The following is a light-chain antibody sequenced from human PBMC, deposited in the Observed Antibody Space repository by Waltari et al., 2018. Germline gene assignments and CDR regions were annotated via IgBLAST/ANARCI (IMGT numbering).Light chain of an antibody. Sequence: DIQMTQSPSSLSASVGDRVTFTCRASQDISNSLAWYQQKPGKAPKLLLYAASTLEGGVTSRFSGSGSGTDYTLTISSLQPDDFATYYCQQYYSYPHFGGGTKVEIK. CDR2: AAS. V-gene: IGKV1-NL1*01. CDR3: QQYYSYPH. CDR1: QDISNS. J-gene: IGKJ4*01.